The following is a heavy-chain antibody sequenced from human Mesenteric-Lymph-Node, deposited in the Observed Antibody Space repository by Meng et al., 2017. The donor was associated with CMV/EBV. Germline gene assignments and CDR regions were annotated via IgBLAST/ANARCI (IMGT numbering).Heavy chain of an antibody. CDR2: INHSGST. V-gene: IGHV4-34*01. Sequence: QVHLHQGGPGLLKPSETRSVTFAVYGGSFSGYYWNWIRQSPEKGLEWIGEINHSGSTTYNPSFTSRIIISVDTSTNQISLNMSSVTAADTAVYYCARGSSYDILTGYFDYWGQGALVTVSS. CDR1: GGSFSGYY. D-gene: IGHD3-9*01. J-gene: IGHJ4*02. CDR3: ARGSSYDILTGYFDY.